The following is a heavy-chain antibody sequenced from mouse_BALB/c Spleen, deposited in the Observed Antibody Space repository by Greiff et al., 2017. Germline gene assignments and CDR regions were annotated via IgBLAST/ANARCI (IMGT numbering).Heavy chain of an antibody. D-gene: IGHD1-1*01. Sequence: EVKLEESGPELVKPGASVKISCKTSGYTFTEYTMHWVKQSHGKSLEWIGGINPNNGGTSYNQKFKGKATLTVDKSSSTAYMELRSLTSEDSAVYYCARRGGTTVVASYWYFDVWGAGTTVTVSS. V-gene: IGHV1-18*01. CDR3: ARRGGTTVVASYWYFDV. CDR1: GYTFTEYT. CDR2: INPNNGGT. J-gene: IGHJ1*01.